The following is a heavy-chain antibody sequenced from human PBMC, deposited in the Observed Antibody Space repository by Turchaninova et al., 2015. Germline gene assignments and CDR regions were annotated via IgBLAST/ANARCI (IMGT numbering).Heavy chain of an antibody. Sequence: QLQLQESGPGLVKPSETLSLTCTVSGGSIRSSSYYWGWIRQPPGKGLEWLGSIYYSGRPYYNPSLKSRVTISVDTSMNQFSLKLSSVTAADTAVYYCARDPRDSMPFDYWGQGTLVTVSS. D-gene: IGHD3-22*01. J-gene: IGHJ4*02. CDR3: ARDPRDSMPFDY. V-gene: IGHV4-39*07. CDR1: GGSIRSSSYY. CDR2: IYYSGRP.